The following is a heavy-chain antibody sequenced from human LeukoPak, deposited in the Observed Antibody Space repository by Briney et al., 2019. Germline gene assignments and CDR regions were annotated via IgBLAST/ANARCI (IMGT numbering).Heavy chain of an antibody. D-gene: IGHD2-21*02. J-gene: IGHJ4*02. V-gene: IGHV3-30*18. CDR1: GFTFSNYG. CDR3: AKFLVVTEPYDY. CDR2: ISYDESKK. Sequence: PGRSLRLSCAASGFTFSNYGMHWVRQAPCKGLEGVALISYDESKKNYADSVKGRFTISRDNSKNTMYVQMNSLRPEDTGVYYCAKFLVVTEPYDYWGQGTLVTVSS.